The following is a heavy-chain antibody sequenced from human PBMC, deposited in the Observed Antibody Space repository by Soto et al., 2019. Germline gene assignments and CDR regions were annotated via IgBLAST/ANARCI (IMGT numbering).Heavy chain of an antibody. CDR2: ISGGGSNT. D-gene: IGHD4-4*01. CDR3: AKDSNKYSSSLRGRYFDY. J-gene: IGHJ4*02. V-gene: IGHV3-23*01. Sequence: EVQLLESGGGLVQRGGSLRLSCAASGFPFSSYVMSWVRQAPGKGLEWVSGISGGGSNTFYADYVKGRFTISRDNSKNTFLLQMNSLGAEDTAVYYCAKDSNKYSSSLRGRYFDYWGQGIGVTVSS. CDR1: GFPFSSYV.